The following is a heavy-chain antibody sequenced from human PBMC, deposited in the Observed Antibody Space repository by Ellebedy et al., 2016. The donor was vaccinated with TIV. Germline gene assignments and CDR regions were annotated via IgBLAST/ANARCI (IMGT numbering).Heavy chain of an antibody. CDR2: IDSDGSTT. D-gene: IGHD2-8*01. CDR1: GFSTSG. V-gene: IGHV3-74*01. Sequence: GESLKISCATSGFSTSGMHWVRQAPGKGLMWVSNIDSDGSTTIYADSVKGRFTISRDNAKNTLYLQMNSLTVEDTGVYYCARGSDGQDYWGQGTLVTVSS. CDR3: ARGSDGQDY. J-gene: IGHJ4*02.